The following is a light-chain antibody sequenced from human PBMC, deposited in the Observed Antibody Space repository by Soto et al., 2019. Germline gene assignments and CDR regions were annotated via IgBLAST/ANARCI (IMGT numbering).Light chain of an antibody. J-gene: IGLJ3*02. CDR3: CSHSTSIAWV. Sequence: QSALTQSASVSGSPGQSITICCTGTDNDVGGYDFVSWYQQHPGRAPKLLIHQVTIRLSGISSRFSGSKSGNTASLTITGLQPEDEAMYFCCSHSTSIAWVFGGGTKLTVL. V-gene: IGLV2-14*01. CDR1: DNDVGGYDF. CDR2: QVT.